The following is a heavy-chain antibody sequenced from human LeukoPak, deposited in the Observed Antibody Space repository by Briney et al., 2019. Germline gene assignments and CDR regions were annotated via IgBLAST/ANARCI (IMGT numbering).Heavy chain of an antibody. CDR2: ISGSGGST. Sequence: PGASLRLSCAASGFTFSSYAMSWVRQAPGKGLEWVSAISGSGGSTYYADSVKGRFTISRDNSKNTLYLQMNGLRAEDTAVYYCAKDGISGPAAIPSFYFDYWGQGTLVTVSS. D-gene: IGHD2-2*01. CDR1: GFTFSSYA. V-gene: IGHV3-23*01. CDR3: AKDGISGPAAIPSFYFDY. J-gene: IGHJ4*02.